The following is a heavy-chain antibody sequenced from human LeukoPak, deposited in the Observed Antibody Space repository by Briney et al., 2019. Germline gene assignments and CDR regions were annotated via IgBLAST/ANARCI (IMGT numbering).Heavy chain of an antibody. CDR2: IIPIFGTA. D-gene: IGHD5-24*01. Sequence: SVKVSCKASGGTFSSYAISWVRQAPGQGLEWMGGIIPIFGTANYAQKFQGRVTITADESTSTAYMELSSLTSDDTAVYYCYRGRPLGTSTDVLHDDWGQGTLVTVSS. CDR3: YRGRPLGTSTDVLHDD. V-gene: IGHV1-69*13. J-gene: IGHJ4*02. CDR1: GGTFSSYA.